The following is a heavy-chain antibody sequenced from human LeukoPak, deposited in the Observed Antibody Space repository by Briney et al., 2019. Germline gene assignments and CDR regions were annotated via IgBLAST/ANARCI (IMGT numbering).Heavy chain of an antibody. V-gene: IGHV3-21*01. D-gene: IGHD6-19*01. J-gene: IGHJ4*02. CDR3: ARAGVLAVAGNGDY. CDR1: GFTFSSYS. Sequence: GGSLRLSCAASGFTFSSYSMNWVRQAPGKGLEWVSSISSSSSYIYYADSVKGRFTISRDNAKNSLYLQMNSLRAEDTAVYYCARAGVLAVAGNGDYWGQGTLVTVSS. CDR2: ISSSSSYI.